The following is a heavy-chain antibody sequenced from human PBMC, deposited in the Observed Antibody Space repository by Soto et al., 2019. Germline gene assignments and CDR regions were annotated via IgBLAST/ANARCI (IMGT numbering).Heavy chain of an antibody. CDR3: ARLPWADYGGIFDP. D-gene: IGHD4-17*01. CDR2: IYYSGST. J-gene: IGHJ5*02. V-gene: IGHV4-59*01. Sequence: SETLYLTCTVSVGSISNYYWSWIRHPPGKKLEWIGYIYYSGSTNYNPSLKSRVTISVDTSKNQFSLKLYSVTTADTAMYYCARLPWADYGGIFDPWGQGTLVT. CDR1: VGSISNYY.